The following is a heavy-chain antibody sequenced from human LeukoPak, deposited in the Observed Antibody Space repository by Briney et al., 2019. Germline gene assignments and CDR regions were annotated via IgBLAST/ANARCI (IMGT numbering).Heavy chain of an antibody. V-gene: IGHV3-66*04. Sequence: GGSLRLSCAASGFTFSRHWMSWVRQAPGKGLEWVSVIYSGGSTYYADSVKGRFTISRDDSKNTLYLQMNSLRAEDTAVYYCASQRGALWFGEMVYYDIWGQGTMVTVSS. CDR2: IYSGGST. D-gene: IGHD3-10*01. CDR3: ASQRGALWFGEMVYYDI. CDR1: GFTFSRHW. J-gene: IGHJ3*02.